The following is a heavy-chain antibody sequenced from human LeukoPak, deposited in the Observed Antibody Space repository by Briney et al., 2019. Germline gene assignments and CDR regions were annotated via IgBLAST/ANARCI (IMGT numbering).Heavy chain of an antibody. D-gene: IGHD2-2*02. CDR1: GGTFSSYA. V-gene: IGHV1-69*13. Sequence: ASVKVSCKASGGTFSSYAISWVRQAPGQGLEWVGGIIPIFGTANYAQKFQGRVTITADESTSTAYMELSSLRSEDTAVYYCARDRNRILGYCSSTSCYIEYFQHWGQGTLVTVSS. CDR3: ARDRNRILGYCSSTSCYIEYFQH. J-gene: IGHJ1*01. CDR2: IIPIFGTA.